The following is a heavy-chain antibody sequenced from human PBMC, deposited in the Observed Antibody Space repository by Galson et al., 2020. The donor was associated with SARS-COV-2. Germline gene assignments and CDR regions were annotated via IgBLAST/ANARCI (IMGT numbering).Heavy chain of an antibody. CDR1: GYSFTDSG. J-gene: IGHJ3*02. Sequence: ASVKVSCKALGYSFTDSGISWVRQAPGQGLEWMGWINTYDGDTKYAENFQGRVTLTKDTSTSTAYMELRTLRSDDTAVFFCARDRLGLNDAFDMWGPGTWVTVSS. V-gene: IGHV1-18*04. D-gene: IGHD3-16*01. CDR2: INTYDGDT. CDR3: ARDRLGLNDAFDM.